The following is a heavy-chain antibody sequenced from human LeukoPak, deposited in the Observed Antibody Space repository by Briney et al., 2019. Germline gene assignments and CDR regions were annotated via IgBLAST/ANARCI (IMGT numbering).Heavy chain of an antibody. CDR1: GGSISSSSYY. V-gene: IGHV4-39*02. Sequence: SETLSLTCTVSGGSISSSSYYWGWIRQPPGKGLEWIGSIYYSGSTYYNPSLKSRVTISVDTSRNQFSLKLSSVTAADTAVYYCAREYGTMIVVVTPLRYFDYWGQGTLVTVSS. CDR2: IYYSGST. D-gene: IGHD3-22*01. CDR3: AREYGTMIVVVTPLRYFDY. J-gene: IGHJ4*02.